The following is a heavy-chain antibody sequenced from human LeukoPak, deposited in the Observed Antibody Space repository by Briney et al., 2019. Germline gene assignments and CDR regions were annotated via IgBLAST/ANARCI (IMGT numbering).Heavy chain of an antibody. D-gene: IGHD2-15*01. CDR1: GFTFSSYS. V-gene: IGHV3-21*01. J-gene: IGHJ3*02. CDR3: ARDRCGSCYHADAFDI. CDR2: ISSSSSYI. Sequence: PGGSLRLSCAASGFTFSSYSMNWVRQAPGKGLEWVSSISSSSSYIYYADSVKGRFTISRDNAKNSLYLQMNSLRAEDTAVYYCARDRCGSCYHADAFDIWGQGTMVTVSS.